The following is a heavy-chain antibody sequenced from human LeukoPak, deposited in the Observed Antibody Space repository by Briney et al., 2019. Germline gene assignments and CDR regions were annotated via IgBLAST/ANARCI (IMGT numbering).Heavy chain of an antibody. CDR2: ISAYNGNT. V-gene: IGHV1-18*01. J-gene: IGHJ4*02. CDR1: GYTFTSYG. CDR3: ARVYLGGWEQGGLSY. Sequence: ASVKVSFKASGYTFTSYGISWVRQAPGQGLEWMGWISAYNGNTNYAQKLQGRVTMTTDTSTSTAYMELRSLRSDDTAVYYCARVYLGGWEQGGLSYWGQGTLVTVSS. D-gene: IGHD1-26*01.